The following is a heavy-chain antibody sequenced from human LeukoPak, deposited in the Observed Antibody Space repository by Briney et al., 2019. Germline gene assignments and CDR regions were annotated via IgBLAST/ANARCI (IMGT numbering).Heavy chain of an antibody. D-gene: IGHD4-17*01. J-gene: IGHJ5*02. Sequence: SETLSLTCAVYGGSFSGYYWSWIRQPPGKGLEWIGEINHSGSTNYNPSLKSRVTISVDTSKNQFSLKLSSVTAADTAVYYCVRGTVTTRRWFDPWGQGTLVTDSS. CDR3: VRGTVTTRRWFDP. V-gene: IGHV4-34*01. CDR1: GGSFSGYY. CDR2: INHSGST.